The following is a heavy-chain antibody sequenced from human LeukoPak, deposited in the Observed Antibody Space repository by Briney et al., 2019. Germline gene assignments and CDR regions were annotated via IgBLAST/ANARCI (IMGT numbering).Heavy chain of an antibody. Sequence: GASVKVSCKASGYTFTSYGISWVRQAPGQGLEWMGWISAYNGNTNYAQKLQGRVTMTTDTSTSTAYMELRSLRSDDTAVYYCARVGNYYDSSGYSFWFDPWGQGTLVTVSS. CDR1: GYTFTSYG. J-gene: IGHJ5*02. CDR2: ISAYNGNT. CDR3: ARVGNYYDSSGYSFWFDP. D-gene: IGHD3-22*01. V-gene: IGHV1-18*01.